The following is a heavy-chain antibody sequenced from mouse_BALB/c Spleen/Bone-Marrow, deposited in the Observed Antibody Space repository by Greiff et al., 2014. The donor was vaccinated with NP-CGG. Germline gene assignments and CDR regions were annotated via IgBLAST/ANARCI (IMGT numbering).Heavy chain of an antibody. Sequence: DLVKPGASVKLSCKASGYTFTSYWINWIKQRPGQGLEWIGRIAPGSGNTYYNETFKGKAILTVDTSSSTAYIQLSSLSSEDSAVYFCAYYRYDVNYWGQGTTLSVSS. CDR1: GYTFTSYW. V-gene: IGHV1S41*01. J-gene: IGHJ2*01. CDR3: AYYRYDVNY. CDR2: IAPGSGNT. D-gene: IGHD2-14*01.